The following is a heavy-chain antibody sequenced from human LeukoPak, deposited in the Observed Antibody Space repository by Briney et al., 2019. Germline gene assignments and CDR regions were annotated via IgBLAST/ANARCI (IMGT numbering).Heavy chain of an antibody. Sequence: GGSLRLSCAASGFSFSGFAMTWVRQAPGKGLEWVSSITGGHYATYNTDSVKGRFTISRNNAKNTLYLQMNSLRADDTAIYYCTKDPNGDYIGAFDPWGQGTLVTVSS. CDR1: GFSFSGFA. J-gene: IGHJ5*02. CDR3: TKDPNGDYIGAFDP. V-gene: IGHV3-23*01. D-gene: IGHD4-17*01. CDR2: ITGGHYAT.